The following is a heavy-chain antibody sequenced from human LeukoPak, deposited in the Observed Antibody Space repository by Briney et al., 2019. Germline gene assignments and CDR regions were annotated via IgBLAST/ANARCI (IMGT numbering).Heavy chain of an antibody. CDR3: ARGGIQVSGIDEFDY. Sequence: GGSLRLSCAASGFTFIGYDMHWVRQVIGKGLEWVSAIGIRGDTHYSGSVKGRFTISRENAESSLYLQMNSLRAEDTAVYYCARGGIQVSGIDEFDYWGQGTLVTVSS. CDR1: GFTFIGYD. J-gene: IGHJ4*02. D-gene: IGHD6-19*01. CDR2: IGIRGDT. V-gene: IGHV3-13*01.